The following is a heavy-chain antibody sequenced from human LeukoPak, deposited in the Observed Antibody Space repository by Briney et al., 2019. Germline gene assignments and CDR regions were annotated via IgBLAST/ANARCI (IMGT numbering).Heavy chain of an antibody. J-gene: IGHJ2*01. V-gene: IGHV4-38-2*02. CDR1: GYSISSGYY. CDR3: ARGRGNWYFDL. CDR2: IYHSGST. Sequence: SETLSLTCTVSGYSISSGYYWGWIRQPPGKGLEWIGSIYHSGSTYYNPSLKSRVTISVDTSKNQFSLKLSSVTAADTAVYYCARGRGNWYFDLWGRGTLVTVSS.